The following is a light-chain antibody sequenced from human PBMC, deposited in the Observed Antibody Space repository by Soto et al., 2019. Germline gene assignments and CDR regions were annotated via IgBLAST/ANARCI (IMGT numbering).Light chain of an antibody. Sequence: DIQMTQSPSSLSASVGDRVTITCQASQDISIYLNWYQQKPGRAPKLLIYGTSTVEAGVPSRFSASGSGPQFTFTIISLQPEDSATYYCQQYIYSPITFGQGTRLEIK. CDR2: GTS. V-gene: IGKV1-33*01. J-gene: IGKJ5*01. CDR1: QDISIY. CDR3: QQYIYSPIT.